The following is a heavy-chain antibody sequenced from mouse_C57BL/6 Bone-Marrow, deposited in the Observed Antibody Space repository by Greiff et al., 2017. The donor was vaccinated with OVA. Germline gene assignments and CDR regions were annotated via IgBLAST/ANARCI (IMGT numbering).Heavy chain of an antibody. D-gene: IGHD1-1*01. CDR1: GFTFSDYY. CDR2: ISNGGGST. V-gene: IGHV5-12*01. J-gene: IGHJ4*01. CDR3: ARLPCSRSYYAMDY. Sequence: EVQGVESGGGLVQPGGSLKLSCAASGFTFSDYYMYWVRQTPEKRLEWVAYISNGGGSTYYPDTVKGRFTISRDNATNTLYLQMSRLKSEDTAMYYCARLPCSRSYYAMDYWGKGTSVTVSS.